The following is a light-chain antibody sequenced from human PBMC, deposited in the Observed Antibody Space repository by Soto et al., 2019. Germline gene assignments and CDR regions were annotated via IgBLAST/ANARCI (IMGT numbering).Light chain of an antibody. J-gene: IGLJ1*01. CDR3: CSYAGSYIPYV. V-gene: IGLV2-11*01. CDR2: DVS. CDR1: SSDVGGYNY. Sequence: QSALTQPRSVSGSPGQSVTISCTGTSSDVGGYNYVSWYQQHPGKAPKLMIYDVSKRPSGVPDRVSGSKSGNTASLTISGLQAEDEADYYCCSYAGSYIPYVFGTGTKLTVL.